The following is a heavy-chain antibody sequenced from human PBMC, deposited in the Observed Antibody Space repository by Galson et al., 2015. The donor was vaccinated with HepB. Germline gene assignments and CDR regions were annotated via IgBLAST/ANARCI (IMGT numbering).Heavy chain of an antibody. CDR1: GFTFDDYI. CDR2: ITWDGGSI. Sequence: SLRLSCAASGFTFDDYIMHWVRQVPGKGLEWVSLITWDGGSIYYADSVKGRFTISRDNNKNSLYLQMNSLRTEDSALYYCAKAYSSGWKWGFDSWGQGTPVTVSS. V-gene: IGHV3-43*01. J-gene: IGHJ4*02. CDR3: AKAYSSGWKWGFDS. D-gene: IGHD6-19*01.